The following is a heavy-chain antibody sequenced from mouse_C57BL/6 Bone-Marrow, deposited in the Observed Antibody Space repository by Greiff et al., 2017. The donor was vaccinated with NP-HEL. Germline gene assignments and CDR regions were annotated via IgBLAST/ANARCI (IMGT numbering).Heavy chain of an antibody. CDR3: ARIRDYYGSSYFDY. V-gene: IGHV8-8*01. J-gene: IGHJ2*01. D-gene: IGHD1-1*01. CDR2: IWWDDAN. Sequence: QVTLKVSGPGILQPSQTLSLTCSFSGFSLSTFGMGVVWIRQPSGKGLEWLVHIWWDDANYYNPALKSRLTISKDTSKNQVFLKIANVDTADTATYYCARIRDYYGSSYFDYWGQGTTLTVSS. CDR1: GFSLSTFGMG.